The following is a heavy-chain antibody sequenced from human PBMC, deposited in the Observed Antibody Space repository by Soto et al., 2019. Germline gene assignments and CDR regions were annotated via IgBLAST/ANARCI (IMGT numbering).Heavy chain of an antibody. CDR2: IGGSGGGT. CDR1: GFTFIAYA. J-gene: IGHJ3*02. V-gene: IGHV3-23*01. Sequence: GGSLRLSCAAPGFTFIAYAMSWVRQAPGKGLEWVLGIGGSGGGTSYGDSVKGRFTISRDNSKNTLYLQLNSLRAEDTAVYYCAKRGAYDSSGYYDAFASWGQGTMVTVSS. D-gene: IGHD3-22*01. CDR3: AKRGAYDSSGYYDAFAS.